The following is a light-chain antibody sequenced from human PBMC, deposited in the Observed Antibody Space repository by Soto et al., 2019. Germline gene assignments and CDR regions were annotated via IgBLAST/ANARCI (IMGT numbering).Light chain of an antibody. CDR1: HNDIGTYDY. V-gene: IGLV2-14*03. CDR2: GVT. CDR3: SSFTSNRIYV. Sequence: QSVLAQPTSVSGSPGQSITISCTGNHNDIGTYDYVSSYQQHPGRAPRLLIHGVTTRPSGISGRFSASKSGLTASLTISGLQPEDEADYYCSSFTSNRIYVFGPGTKVT. J-gene: IGLJ1*01.